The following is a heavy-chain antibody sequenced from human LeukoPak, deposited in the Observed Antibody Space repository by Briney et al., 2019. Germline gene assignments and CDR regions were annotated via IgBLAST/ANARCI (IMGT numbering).Heavy chain of an antibody. CDR2: VSGSGGST. Sequence: GGSLRFFCAASGFTFSSYAMSWVRQAPGKGLEWVSGVSGSGGSTYYADSVKGRFTISRDNSKNTLYLQMNSLRAEDTAVYYCAKVGSGGSPADYFDYWGQGNLVTVSS. V-gene: IGHV3-23*01. CDR1: GFTFSSYA. D-gene: IGHD3-10*01. J-gene: IGHJ4*02. CDR3: AKVGSGGSPADYFDY.